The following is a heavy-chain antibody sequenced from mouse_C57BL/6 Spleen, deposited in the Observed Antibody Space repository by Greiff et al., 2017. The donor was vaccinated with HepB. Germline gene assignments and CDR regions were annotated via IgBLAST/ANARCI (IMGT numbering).Heavy chain of an antibody. CDR2: INPGSGGT. Sequence: QVQLKESGAELVRPGTSVKVSCKASGYAFTNYLIEWVKQRPGQGLEWIGVINPGSGGTNYNEKFKGKATLTADKSSSTAYMQLSSLTSEDSAVYFCARSGLLRPVYWGQGTLVTVSA. J-gene: IGHJ3*01. CDR3: ARSGLLRPVY. V-gene: IGHV1-54*01. D-gene: IGHD1-2*01. CDR1: GYAFTNYL.